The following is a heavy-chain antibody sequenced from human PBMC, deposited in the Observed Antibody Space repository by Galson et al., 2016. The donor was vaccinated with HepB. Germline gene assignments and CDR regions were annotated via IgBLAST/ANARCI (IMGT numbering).Heavy chain of an antibody. V-gene: IGHV3-74*01. CDR1: GISFSSNW. J-gene: IGHJ4*02. CDR2: INSDGSST. Sequence: SLRLSCAASGISFSSNWMNWVRQAPGKGLVWVSRINSDGSSTSYADSVKGRFTISRDNAKNTLYLQMNSLRDEDTAVYYCVKLGGIVAVPVAIETDYWGQGTLVTVSS. D-gene: IGHD2-2*01. CDR3: VKLGGIVAVPVAIETDY.